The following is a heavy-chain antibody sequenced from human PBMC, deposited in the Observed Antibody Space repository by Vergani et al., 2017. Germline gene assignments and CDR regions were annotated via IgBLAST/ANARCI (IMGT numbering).Heavy chain of an antibody. V-gene: IGHV3-21*01. J-gene: IGHJ4*02. CDR2: ISSSSSYI. D-gene: IGHD2-15*01. CDR3: ARGGSYCSGGSCYFDY. Sequence: EVQLAESGGGLVKPGGSLRLSCAASGFTFSSYSMNWVRQAPGKGLEWVSSISSSSSYIYYADSVKGRFTISRDNAKNSLYLQMNSLRAEDTAVYYCARGGSYCSGGSCYFDYWGQGTLVTVAS. CDR1: GFTFSSYS.